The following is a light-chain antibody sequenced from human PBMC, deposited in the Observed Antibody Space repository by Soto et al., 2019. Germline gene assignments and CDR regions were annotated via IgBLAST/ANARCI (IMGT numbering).Light chain of an antibody. CDR3: QQYKNWPRWT. J-gene: IGKJ1*01. V-gene: IGKV3-15*01. CDR2: GSS. CDR1: QSVSNN. Sequence: ETVMTQSPATLSVSPGARATLSCRASQSVSNNLAWYQQKPGQAPRLLIYGSSTRPTDIPARFSGSGSGTEFILTISSLQSEDFAVYYCQQYKNWPRWTFGQGTQVEIK.